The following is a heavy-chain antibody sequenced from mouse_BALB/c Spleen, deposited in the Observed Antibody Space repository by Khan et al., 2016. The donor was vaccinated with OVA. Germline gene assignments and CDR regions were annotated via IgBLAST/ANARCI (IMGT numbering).Heavy chain of an antibody. D-gene: IGHD2-10*02. J-gene: IGHJ1*01. CDR3: ARMEEYGKFYWYFDV. Sequence: VQLKQSGPELVKPGASVKVSCKASGYSFTDYNMYWVKQSHGKSLEWIGYIDPYNGCTSYNQKFKGKATLTVDKSSSTAFMHLNSLTSEDAAVYYCARMEEYGKFYWYFDVWGAGTTVTVSS. CDR1: GYSFTDYN. V-gene: IGHV1S135*01. CDR2: IDPYNGCT.